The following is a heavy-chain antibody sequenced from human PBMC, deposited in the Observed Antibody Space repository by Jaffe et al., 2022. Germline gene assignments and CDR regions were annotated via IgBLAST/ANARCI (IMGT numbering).Heavy chain of an antibody. V-gene: IGHV4-34*01. CDR1: GGSFSGYY. J-gene: IGHJ2*01. D-gene: IGHD3-10*01. CDR2: INHSGST. Sequence: QVQLQQWGAGLLKPSETLSLTCAVYGGSFSGYYWSWIRQPPGKGLEWIGEINHSGSTNYNPSLKSRVTISVDTSKNQFSLKLSSVTAADTAVYYCARGNDYGSGSEDLWGRGTLVTVSS. CDR3: ARGNDYGSGSEDL.